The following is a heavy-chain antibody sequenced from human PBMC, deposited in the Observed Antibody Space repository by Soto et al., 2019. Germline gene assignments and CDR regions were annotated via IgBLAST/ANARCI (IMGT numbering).Heavy chain of an antibody. CDR3: AKERPYYDSSGYPSFGMDV. V-gene: IGHV3-30*18. CDR2: ISYDGSNK. Sequence: GGSLRLSCAASGFTFSSYGMHWVRQAPGKGLEWVAVISYDGSNKYYADSVKGRFTISRDNSKNTLYLQMNSLRAEDTAVYYCAKERPYYDSSGYPSFGMDVWGQGTTVTVSS. CDR1: GFTFSSYG. D-gene: IGHD3-22*01. J-gene: IGHJ6*02.